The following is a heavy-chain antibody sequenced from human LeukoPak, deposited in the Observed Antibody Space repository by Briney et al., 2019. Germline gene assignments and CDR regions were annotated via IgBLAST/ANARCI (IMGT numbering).Heavy chain of an antibody. V-gene: IGHV3-23*01. D-gene: IGHD6-19*01. Sequence: GGSLRLSCTASGFTFSSYTMSWVRQAPGKGLEWVSTISDSGANTYYADSVRGRFTISRDNSKNTLYLQKNSLRADDTAIYYCAKSMTLQWRGFFDLWGRGTHVTVSS. CDR2: ISDSGANT. CDR3: AKSMTLQWRGFFDL. J-gene: IGHJ2*01. CDR1: GFTFSSYT.